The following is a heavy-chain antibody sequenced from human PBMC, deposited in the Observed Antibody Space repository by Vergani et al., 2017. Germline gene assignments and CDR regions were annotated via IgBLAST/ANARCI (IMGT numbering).Heavy chain of an antibody. CDR3: ARGFYVDYEGYYYYYYMDV. CDR1: GGTFSSYA. J-gene: IGHJ6*03. Sequence: QVQLVQSGAEVKKPGSSVKVSCKASGGTFSSYAISWVRQAPGQGLEWMGRIIPILGTANYAQKFQGRVTITADESASTAYMELSSLRSEDTAVYYCARGFYVDYEGYYYYYYMDVWGKGTTVTVSS. CDR2: IIPILGTA. V-gene: IGHV1-69*11. D-gene: IGHD4-17*01.